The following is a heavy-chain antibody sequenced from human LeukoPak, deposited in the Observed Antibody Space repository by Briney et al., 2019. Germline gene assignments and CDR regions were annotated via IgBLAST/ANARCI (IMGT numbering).Heavy chain of an antibody. J-gene: IGHJ4*02. V-gene: IGHV3-23*01. Sequence: GGSLRLSCAASGFTFSSYAMSWVRQAPGKGLEWVSAISGSGGSTYYADSVKGRFTISRDNSKNALYLQLTSLRLEDTALYYCVKDLTGTWSFDYWGQGTLVTVSS. CDR3: VKDLTGTWSFDY. D-gene: IGHD3-9*01. CDR1: GFTFSSYA. CDR2: ISGSGGST.